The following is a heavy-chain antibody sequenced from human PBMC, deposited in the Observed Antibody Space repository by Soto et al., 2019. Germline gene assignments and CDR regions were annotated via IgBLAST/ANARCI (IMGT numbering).Heavy chain of an antibody. Sequence: PGGSLRLSCSASGFTFSSYAMHWVRQAPGKGLEYVSAISSNGGSTYYADSVKGRFTISRDNAKNSLYLQMNSLRAEDTAVYYCARERNPDSGYDYLYYYYYMDVWGKGTTVTVSS. CDR2: ISSNGGST. J-gene: IGHJ6*03. CDR1: GFTFSSYA. CDR3: ARERNPDSGYDYLYYYYYMDV. V-gene: IGHV3-64*04. D-gene: IGHD5-12*01.